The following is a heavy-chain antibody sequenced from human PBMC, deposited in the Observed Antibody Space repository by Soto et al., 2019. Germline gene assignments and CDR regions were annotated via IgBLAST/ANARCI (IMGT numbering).Heavy chain of an antibody. V-gene: IGHV3-23*01. CDR3: AKDLGGYFDWTHQDTVAGQGLKN. J-gene: IGHJ4*02. D-gene: IGHD3-9*01. CDR1: KFTFSTYA. CDR2: ISGSGATT. Sequence: PGGSLRLSCVAFKFTFSTYAMTWVRQAPGKGLEWVSGISGSGATTYYADSVKGRFTISRDNSKDTLYLQLNSLRVEDTAVYYCAKDLGGYFDWTHQDTVAGQGLKNWGQGTLVTVSS.